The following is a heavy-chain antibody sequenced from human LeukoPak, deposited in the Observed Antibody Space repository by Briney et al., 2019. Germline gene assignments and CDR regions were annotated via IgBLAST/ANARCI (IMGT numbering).Heavy chain of an antibody. CDR2: IYYSGST. Sequence: PSETLSLTCTVSGGSISSGGYYWSWIRQHPGKGLEWIGYIYYSGSTYYNPSLKSRVTISVDTSKNQFSLKLSSVTAADTAVYYCASLRLGSSAYYFDYWGQGILVTVSS. CDR3: ASLRLGSSAYYFDY. D-gene: IGHD3-9*01. J-gene: IGHJ4*02. V-gene: IGHV4-31*03. CDR1: GGSISSGGYY.